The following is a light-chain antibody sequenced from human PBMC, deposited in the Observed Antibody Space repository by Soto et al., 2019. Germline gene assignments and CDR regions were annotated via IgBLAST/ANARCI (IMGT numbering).Light chain of an antibody. CDR3: QQYGDSPVT. J-gene: IGKJ2*01. CDR1: QSVTSY. CDR2: DAS. V-gene: IGKV3-11*01. Sequence: EIVLTQSPATLSLSPGERATLSCRASQSVTSYLAWYQQKPGQAPRLLIYDASNRATGIPARFSGSGSGTDFTLTISRLEPEDFAVYCCQQYGDSPVTFGQGTKLEIK.